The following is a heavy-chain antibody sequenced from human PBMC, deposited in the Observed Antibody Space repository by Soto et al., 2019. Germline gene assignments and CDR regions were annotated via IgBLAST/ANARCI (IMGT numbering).Heavy chain of an antibody. J-gene: IGHJ4*02. Sequence: QVQLVQSGGGVVQPGKSLRLSCAASGFTFNSFGMHWVRQAPGKGLEWVALISFYRSNINYADSVRGRFTISSDDSKNILYLQMDSLRSEDTAVYYCAKDQGRIVTATRELDYWGQGTLVTVSS. V-gene: IGHV3-30*18. D-gene: IGHD1-26*01. CDR3: AKDQGRIVTATRELDY. CDR1: GFTFNSFG. CDR2: ISFYRSNI.